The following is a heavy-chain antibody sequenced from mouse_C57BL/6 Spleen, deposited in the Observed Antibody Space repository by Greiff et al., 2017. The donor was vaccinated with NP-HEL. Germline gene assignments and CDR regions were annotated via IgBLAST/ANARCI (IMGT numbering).Heavy chain of an antibody. CDR2: IDPSDSYT. D-gene: IGHD4-1*01. V-gene: IGHV1-59*01. CDR1: GYTFTSYW. Sequence: VQLQQPGAELVRPGTSVKLSCKASGYTFTSYWMHWVKQRPGQGLEWIGVIDPSDSYTNYNQKFKGKATLTVDTSSSTAYMQLSSLTSEDSAVYYCARERETGTSFDYWGQGTTLTVSS. J-gene: IGHJ2*01. CDR3: ARERETGTSFDY.